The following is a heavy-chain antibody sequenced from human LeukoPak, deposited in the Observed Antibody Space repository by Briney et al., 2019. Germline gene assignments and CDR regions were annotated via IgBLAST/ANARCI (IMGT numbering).Heavy chain of an antibody. CDR3: ARGYYGSGSYGAFEI. CDR1: GYTFTSYY. J-gene: IGHJ3*02. V-gene: IGHV1-46*01. Sequence: GASVKVSCKASGYTFTSYYIHWVRQAPGQGLEWMGIINPSGGSTNYAQKFQGGVTMTRDTSTSTLYMELSSLRSEDTAVYYCARGYYGSGSYGAFEIWGQGTMVTVSS. D-gene: IGHD3-10*01. CDR2: INPSGGST.